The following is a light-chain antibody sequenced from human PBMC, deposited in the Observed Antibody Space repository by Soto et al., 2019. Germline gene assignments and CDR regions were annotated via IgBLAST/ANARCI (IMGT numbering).Light chain of an antibody. CDR2: DAS. V-gene: IGKV3-11*01. CDR3: QQRSNWLRT. J-gene: IGKJ4*01. CDR1: QSVSSY. Sequence: EIVLTQSPATLSLSPGERATLSCRASQSVSSYLAWYQQKPGQAPRLLIYDASNRATGIPARFSGSGSGTDFTLTISSREPEDFAVYYCQQRSNWLRTFGGGTKVEIK.